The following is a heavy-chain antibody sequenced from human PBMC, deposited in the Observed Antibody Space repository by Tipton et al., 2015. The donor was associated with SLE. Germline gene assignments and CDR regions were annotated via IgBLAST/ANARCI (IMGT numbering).Heavy chain of an antibody. CDR2: INWNGGST. CDR3: ARGKSLMVRGELDY. Sequence: GSLRLSCAASGFTFDDYGMSWVRQAPGKGLEWVSGINWNGGSTGYADSVKGRFTISRDNAKNSLYLQMNSLRAEDTALYYCARGKSLMVRGELDYWGQGTLVTDSS. V-gene: IGHV3-20*04. CDR1: GFTFDDYG. J-gene: IGHJ4*02. D-gene: IGHD3-10*01.